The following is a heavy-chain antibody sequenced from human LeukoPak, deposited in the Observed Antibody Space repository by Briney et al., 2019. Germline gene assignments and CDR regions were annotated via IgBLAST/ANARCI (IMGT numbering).Heavy chain of an antibody. Sequence: ASVKVSCKASGYTFGAYYMYWVRQAPGQGLEWMGWIRPNSGGTNYTQKFQGRVTMTRDTSINTAYMELSRLTSDDTAVYFCATWGLHFDIWGEGTMVIVAS. CDR1: GYTFGAYY. D-gene: IGHD3-16*01. J-gene: IGHJ3*02. V-gene: IGHV1-2*02. CDR2: IRPNSGGT. CDR3: ATWGLHFDI.